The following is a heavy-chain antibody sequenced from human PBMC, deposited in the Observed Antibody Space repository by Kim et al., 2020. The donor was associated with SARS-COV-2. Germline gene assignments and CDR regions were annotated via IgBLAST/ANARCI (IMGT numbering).Heavy chain of an antibody. Sequence: VKGRFTISRDNSKNTLYLQMNSLRAEDTAVYYCAKGPVVKYYYDSRWVDYWGQGTLVTVSS. CDR3: AKGPVVKYYYDSRWVDY. V-gene: IGHV3-23*01. J-gene: IGHJ4*02. D-gene: IGHD3-22*01.